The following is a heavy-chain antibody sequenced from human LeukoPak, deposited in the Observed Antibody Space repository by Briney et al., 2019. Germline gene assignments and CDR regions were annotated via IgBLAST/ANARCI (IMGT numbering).Heavy chain of an antibody. D-gene: IGHD5-24*01. J-gene: IGHJ4*02. Sequence: GGSLRLSCAASGFTFSSYEMNWVRQAPGKGLVWVSYISGSGTTVYYADSVKGRFTISRDNAKKSLYLEMNSLRAEDTAVYYCARDSMATMGDWGQGTLVTVSS. CDR1: GFTFSSYE. CDR2: ISGSGTTV. V-gene: IGHV3-48*03. CDR3: ARDSMATMGD.